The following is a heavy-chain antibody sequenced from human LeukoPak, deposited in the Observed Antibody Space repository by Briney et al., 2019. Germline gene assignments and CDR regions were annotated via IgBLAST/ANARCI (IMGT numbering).Heavy chain of an antibody. D-gene: IGHD5-24*01. J-gene: IGHJ4*02. CDR1: GGTFSSYT. CDR2: IIPIFGTA. V-gene: IGHV1-69*13. CDR3: AREEVMATINY. Sequence: ASVKVSCKASGGTFSSYTISWVRQAPGQGLEWMGGIIPIFGTAKYAQKFQGRVTITADDSTSTAYMELSSLRSEDTAVYYCAREEVMATINYWGQGTLVTVSS.